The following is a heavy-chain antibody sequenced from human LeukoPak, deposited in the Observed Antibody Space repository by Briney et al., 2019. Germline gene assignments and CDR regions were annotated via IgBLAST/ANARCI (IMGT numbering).Heavy chain of an antibody. Sequence: PSQTLSLTCAVSGGSISRSGYSWSWIRQPPGKGLDWIAYIYYTGSTYYNPSLESRVTISLDTSKNQFSLKLTSVTAADTAVYYCARGGDSSGYEGRFDPWGQGTLVTVSS. CDR1: GGSISRSGYS. J-gene: IGHJ5*02. CDR2: IYYTGST. CDR3: ARGGDSSGYEGRFDP. D-gene: IGHD3-22*01. V-gene: IGHV4-30-4*07.